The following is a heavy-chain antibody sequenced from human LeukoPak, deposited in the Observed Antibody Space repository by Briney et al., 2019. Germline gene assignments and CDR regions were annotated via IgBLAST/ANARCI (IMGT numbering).Heavy chain of an antibody. V-gene: IGHV3-7*01. CDR1: GFTFSRDW. CDR3: AELGITMIGGV. CDR2: INQDGSKK. D-gene: IGHD3-10*02. Sequence: PGGSLRLSCAASGFTFSRDWMNWVRQAPGKTLEWVANINQDGSKKNYVDSVKGRFTISRDNAKNSVYLQMNSLRAEDTAVYYCAELGITMIGGVWGKGTTVTISS. J-gene: IGHJ6*04.